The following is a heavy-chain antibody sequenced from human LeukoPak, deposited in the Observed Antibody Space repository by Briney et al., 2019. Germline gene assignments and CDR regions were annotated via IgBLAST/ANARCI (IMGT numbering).Heavy chain of an antibody. CDR2: INHSGST. V-gene: IGHV4-34*01. CDR3: AKGLTHYYYYGMDV. J-gene: IGHJ6*02. CDR1: GGSFSGYY. D-gene: IGHD1-14*01. Sequence: SETLSLTCAVYGGSFSGYYWSWIRQPPVKGLEWIGEINHSGSTNYNPSLKSRVTISVDTSKNQFSLKLSSVTAADTAVYYCAKGLTHYYYYGMDVWGQGTTVTVSS.